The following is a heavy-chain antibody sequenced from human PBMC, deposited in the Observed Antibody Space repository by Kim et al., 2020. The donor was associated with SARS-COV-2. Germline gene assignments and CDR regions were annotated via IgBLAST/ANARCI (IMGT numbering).Heavy chain of an antibody. Sequence: KYYADSVKDRFTISRDNSKNTLYLQMNSLRAEDTGVYYCARGNSLNWLDPWGQGTLVTVYS. CDR3: ARGNSLNWLDP. D-gene: IGHD1-26*01. J-gene: IGHJ5*02. CDR2: K. V-gene: IGHV3-33*01.